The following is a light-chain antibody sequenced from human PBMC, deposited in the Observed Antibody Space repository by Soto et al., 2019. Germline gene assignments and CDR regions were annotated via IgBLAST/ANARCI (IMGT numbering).Light chain of an antibody. V-gene: IGLV2-14*01. Sequence: QSVLTQPASVSGSPGQSITISCTGTSSDVGGYNYVSWYQQHPGKAPKLMIYEVSNRPSGVSNRFSGSKSGNTASLTISGLQAEDEADYYCSSYTSSSTLSVFGIGTKLTVL. CDR1: SSDVGGYNY. J-gene: IGLJ1*01. CDR2: EVS. CDR3: SSYTSSSTLSV.